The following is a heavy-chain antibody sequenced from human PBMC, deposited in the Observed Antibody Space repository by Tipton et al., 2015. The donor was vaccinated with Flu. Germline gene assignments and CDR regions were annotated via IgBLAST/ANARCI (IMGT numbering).Heavy chain of an antibody. CDR3: VSGRMGEGPITMAQDPYNYFGMDV. V-gene: IGHV4-31*03. J-gene: IGHJ6*02. CDR1: GGSISRSGLY. CDR2: IFYNGNT. Sequence: TLSLTCSVSGGSISRSGLYWSWIRQHPGKGLEWIGYIFYNGNTYYRPTLESRLTISLVASQNQVSLSLRSVTAADTAIYYCVSGRMGEGPITMAQDPYNYFGMDVWGQGTTVVVSS. D-gene: IGHD3-10*01.